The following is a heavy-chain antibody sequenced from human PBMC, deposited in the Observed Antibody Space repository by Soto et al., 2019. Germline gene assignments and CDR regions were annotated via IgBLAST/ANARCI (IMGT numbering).Heavy chain of an antibody. V-gene: IGHV6-1*01. J-gene: IGHJ5*02. Sequence: SHTLSLTCAISWDSVSSNSAAWNWIRQSPSRGLEWLGRTYYRSKWYNDYAVSVKSRITINPDTSKNQFSLQLNSVTPEDTAVYYCATSHIAVAGRGYWFDPWGQGTLVTVSS. CDR2: TYYRSKWYN. D-gene: IGHD6-19*01. CDR3: ATSHIAVAGRGYWFDP. CDR1: WDSVSSNSAA.